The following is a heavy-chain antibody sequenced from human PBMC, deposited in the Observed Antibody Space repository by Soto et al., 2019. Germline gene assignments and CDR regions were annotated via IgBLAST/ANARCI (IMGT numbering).Heavy chain of an antibody. Sequence: VQLVESGGDLVQPGGSLRLSCAASGFTFSSYEMNWVRQAPGKGLEWVSHISSTGTSMDYADSVKGRFTISRDHAKNSLFLQLTSLRDEDTAVYSCASETHFIHYWGQGTLVSVSA. J-gene: IGHJ4*02. CDR2: ISSTGTSM. CDR1: GFTFSSYE. V-gene: IGHV3-48*03. CDR3: ASETHFIHY.